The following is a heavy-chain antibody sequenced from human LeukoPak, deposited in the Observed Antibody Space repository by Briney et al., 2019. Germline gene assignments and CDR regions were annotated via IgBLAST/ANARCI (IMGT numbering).Heavy chain of an antibody. D-gene: IGHD2-15*01. CDR2: IYSGGNT. CDR1: GFTVSSNY. Sequence: GGSLRLSCAASGFTVSSNYMSWVRQAPGKGLEWVSVIYSGGNTHYADSVKGRFTISRDNSKNTLYLQMGSLRPEDMAVYYCARARASCCSPRGGDYLDYWGQGTLVTVSS. V-gene: IGHV3-66*02. CDR3: ARARASCCSPRGGDYLDY. J-gene: IGHJ4*02.